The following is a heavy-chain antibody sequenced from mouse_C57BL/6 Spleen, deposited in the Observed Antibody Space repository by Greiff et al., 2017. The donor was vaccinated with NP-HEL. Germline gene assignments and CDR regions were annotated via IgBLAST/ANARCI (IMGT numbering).Heavy chain of an antibody. Sequence: EVQLQQSGAELVRPGASVKLSCTASGFNIKDDYMHWVKQRPEQGLEWIGWIDPENGDTEYASKFQGKATITADTSSNTAYLQLSSLTSEDTAVYYCTTYGNPDYYAMDYWGQGTSVTVSS. CDR1: GFNIKDDY. D-gene: IGHD2-1*01. V-gene: IGHV14-4*01. J-gene: IGHJ4*01. CDR2: IDPENGDT. CDR3: TTYGNPDYYAMDY.